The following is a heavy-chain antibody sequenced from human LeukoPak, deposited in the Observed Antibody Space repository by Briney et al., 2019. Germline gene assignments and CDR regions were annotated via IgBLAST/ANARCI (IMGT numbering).Heavy chain of an antibody. D-gene: IGHD3-16*01. V-gene: IGHV3-23*01. CDR1: GFTFSSYA. Sequence: GGSLRLSCAASGFTFSSYAMSWVRQAPGEGLEWVSAISGSGGSTYYADSVKGRFTISRGNSKNTLYLQMNSLRAEDTAVYYCAKGGGSSSRKALDYWGQGTLVTVSS. J-gene: IGHJ4*02. CDR3: AKGGGSSSRKALDY. CDR2: ISGSGGST.